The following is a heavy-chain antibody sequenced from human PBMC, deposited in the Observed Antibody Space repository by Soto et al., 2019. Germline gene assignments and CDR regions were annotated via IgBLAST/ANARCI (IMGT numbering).Heavy chain of an antibody. Sequence: ASVKVSCKASGYTFTSYYMHWVRQAPGQGLEWMGIINPSGGSTSYAQKFQGRVTMTRDASTSTVYMELSSLRSEDTAVYYCARDSSNPWDAFDIWGQGTMVTVSS. CDR3: ARDSSNPWDAFDI. CDR2: INPSGGST. J-gene: IGHJ3*02. V-gene: IGHV1-46*01. CDR1: GYTFTSYY. D-gene: IGHD6-6*01.